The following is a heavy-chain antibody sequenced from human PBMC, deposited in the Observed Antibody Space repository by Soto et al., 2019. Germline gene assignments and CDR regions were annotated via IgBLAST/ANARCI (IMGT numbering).Heavy chain of an antibody. D-gene: IGHD1-26*01. CDR2: ISGSGGST. CDR1: GFTFSNST. J-gene: IGHJ6*02. V-gene: IGHV3-23*01. CDR3: AKDLSKALAQWDYYYGMDV. Sequence: LRLSCAPSGFTFSNSTMSLFRQATGKGLEWVSAISGSGGSTYYADSVKGRFTISRDNSKNTLYLQMNSLRAEDTAVYYCAKDLSKALAQWDYYYGMDVWGQGNTVTVSS.